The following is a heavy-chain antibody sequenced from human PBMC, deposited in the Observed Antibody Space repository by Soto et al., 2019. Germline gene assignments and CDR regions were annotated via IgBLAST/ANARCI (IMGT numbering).Heavy chain of an antibody. CDR1: GGSISSYY. D-gene: IGHD2-8*02. CDR3: ARDKITGLFDY. CDR2: IYYSGST. V-gene: IGHV4-59*12. Sequence: SETLSLTCTVSGGSISSYYWSWIRLPPGKGLEWIGYIYYSGSTYYNPFLKSRVTMSVDMSKNQFSLKLSSVTAADTAVYYCARDKITGLFDYWGQGTLVTVSS. J-gene: IGHJ4*02.